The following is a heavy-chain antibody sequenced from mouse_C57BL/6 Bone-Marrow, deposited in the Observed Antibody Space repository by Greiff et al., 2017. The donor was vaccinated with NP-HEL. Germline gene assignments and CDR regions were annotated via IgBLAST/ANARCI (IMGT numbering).Heavy chain of an antibody. CDR3: ARYYYGSRGCYFDV. CDR1: GYTFTSYW. D-gene: IGHD1-1*01. J-gene: IGHJ1*03. Sequence: QVQLQQPGADLVKPGASVKLSCKASGYTFTSYWMHWVKQRPGRGLEWIGRIDPNSGGTKFNEKFKTKATLTVDKPSSTAYMQLSSLTSGDSAVYYCARYYYGSRGCYFDVGGTGTTVTVSS. CDR2: IDPNSGGT. V-gene: IGHV1-72*01.